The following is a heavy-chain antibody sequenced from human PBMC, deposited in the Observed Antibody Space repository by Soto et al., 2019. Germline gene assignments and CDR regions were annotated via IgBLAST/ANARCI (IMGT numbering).Heavy chain of an antibody. CDR3: ARGTVRDHDLGAQ. V-gene: IGHV3-74*01. CDR1: GFPFSSYW. D-gene: IGHD4-17*01. CDR2: ISDDGSST. J-gene: IGHJ4*02. Sequence: EVQLVESGGRLVQPGGSLRLSCAASGFPFSSYWMHWVRQVPGKGLVWVSRISDDGSSTSYAESVRGRFIISRDNAKNTLYLQLNSLRAEDTAVYSCARGTVRDHDLGAQWGQGTLVAVSS.